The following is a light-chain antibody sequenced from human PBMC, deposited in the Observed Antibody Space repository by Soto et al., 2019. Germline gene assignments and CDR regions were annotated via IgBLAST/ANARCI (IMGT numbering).Light chain of an antibody. V-gene: IGLV2-14*01. CDR3: TSYATTSPLV. Sequence: QSALTQPASVSGSPGQRISISCSGTTTDIGAYNYVSWYQQFPAKAPKLLIYEVTNRPSGVSSRFSGSKSGNTASLTISGLQAEDEGEYFCTSYATTSPLVFGGGTKLTVL. J-gene: IGLJ2*01. CDR2: EVT. CDR1: TTDIGAYNY.